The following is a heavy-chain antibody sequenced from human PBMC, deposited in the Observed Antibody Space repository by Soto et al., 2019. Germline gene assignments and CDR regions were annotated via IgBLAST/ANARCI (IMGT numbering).Heavy chain of an antibody. J-gene: IGHJ4*02. D-gene: IGHD3-9*01. Sequence: QVQLVQSGAEVKKPGSSVKVSCKASGGTFSSYTISWVRQAPGQGLEWMGRIIPILGIANYAQKFQGRVTITANKSSSTAYMELSSLRSEDTAVYYCARDRRYDILTVYSFFDYWGQGTLVTVSS. CDR3: ARDRRYDILTVYSFFDY. V-gene: IGHV1-69*08. CDR2: IIPILGIA. CDR1: GGTFSSYT.